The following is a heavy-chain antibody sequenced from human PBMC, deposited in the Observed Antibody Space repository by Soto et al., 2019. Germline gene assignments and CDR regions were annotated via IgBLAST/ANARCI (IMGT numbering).Heavy chain of an antibody. Sequence: QVQLVQSGAEVKKPGSSVKVSCKASGGTFSSYAISWVRQAPGQGLEWMGGIIPIFGTANYAQKFQGRVTITADDSTSTAYMELSSLRSEDTAVYYCAAGLRVGYYDSSGRPSGWFDPWGQGTLVTVSS. D-gene: IGHD3-22*01. CDR3: AAGLRVGYYDSSGRPSGWFDP. CDR2: IIPIFGTA. V-gene: IGHV1-69*01. CDR1: GGTFSSYA. J-gene: IGHJ5*02.